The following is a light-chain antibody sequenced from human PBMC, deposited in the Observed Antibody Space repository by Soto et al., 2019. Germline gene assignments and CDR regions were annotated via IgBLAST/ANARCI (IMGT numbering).Light chain of an antibody. V-gene: IGKV1-33*01. Sequence: DIQMTQSPSSLSASAGDRVTITCQASQNIGDYLNWYQQKPGEAPKLLIDDASILKIGVSSRFSGSRSGTEFTFSINSVQPQDTGTFYCQQYGDLPRTFGRGTKLEI. CDR1: QNIGDY. CDR3: QQYGDLPRT. CDR2: DAS. J-gene: IGKJ2*01.